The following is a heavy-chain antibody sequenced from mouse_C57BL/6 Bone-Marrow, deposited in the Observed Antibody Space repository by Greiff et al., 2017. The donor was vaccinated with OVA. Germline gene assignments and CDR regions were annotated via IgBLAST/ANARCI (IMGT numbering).Heavy chain of an antibody. J-gene: IGHJ1*03. CDR1: GYTFTRYW. Sequence: VQLQQPGAELVKPGASVKMSCKASGYTFTRYWITWVKQRPGQGLEWIGDIYPGSGSTNYNEKFKSKATLTVDTSSSTAYMQLSSLTSEDSAVYYCARRYYGSSWYFDVWGTGTTVTVSS. CDR2: IYPGSGST. CDR3: ARRYYGSSWYFDV. V-gene: IGHV1-55*01. D-gene: IGHD1-1*01.